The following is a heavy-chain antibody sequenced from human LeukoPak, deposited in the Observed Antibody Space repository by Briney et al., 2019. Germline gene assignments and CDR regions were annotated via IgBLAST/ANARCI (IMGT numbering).Heavy chain of an antibody. J-gene: IGHJ4*02. CDR2: VYTSGST. Sequence: PSETLSLTCTVSGGSTSGGYWSWIRQPPGRGLEWIGYVYTSGSTNYNPSLKGRVTISVDTSKSQFALKLSSVTAADTAVYYCAKSYFDYSTYYSYYFNLWGQGALVTVSS. D-gene: IGHD4-11*01. CDR3: AKSYFDYSTYYSYYFNL. V-gene: IGHV4-4*09. CDR1: GGSTSGGY.